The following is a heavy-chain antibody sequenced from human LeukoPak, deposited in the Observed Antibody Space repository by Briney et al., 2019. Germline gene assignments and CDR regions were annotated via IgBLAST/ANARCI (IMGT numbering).Heavy chain of an antibody. Sequence: ASVKVSCTASGYTFTSYGISWVRQAPGQGLEWMGWISAYNGNTNYAQKLQGRVTMTTDTSTSTAYMELRSLRSDDTAVYYCARVSYYDILTGYHYPSDYWGQGTLVTVSS. CDR1: GYTFTSYG. V-gene: IGHV1-18*01. J-gene: IGHJ4*02. CDR2: ISAYNGNT. D-gene: IGHD3-9*01. CDR3: ARVSYYDILTGYHYPSDY.